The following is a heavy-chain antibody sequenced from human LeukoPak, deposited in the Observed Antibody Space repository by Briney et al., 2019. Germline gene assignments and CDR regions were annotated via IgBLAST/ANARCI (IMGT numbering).Heavy chain of an antibody. V-gene: IGHV3-23*01. Sequence: GGSLRLSCAAYGFTFSTYAMTWVRQAPGKGLEWVSSISGSGAGKFYAAPVKGRFTTSRANSKNTPYVQMNSLTAEDTAFYYCAKAAYGDYAGAFDIWGQGTMVIVSS. CDR2: ISGSGAGK. D-gene: IGHD4-17*01. CDR3: AKAAYGDYAGAFDI. CDR1: GFTFSTYA. J-gene: IGHJ3*02.